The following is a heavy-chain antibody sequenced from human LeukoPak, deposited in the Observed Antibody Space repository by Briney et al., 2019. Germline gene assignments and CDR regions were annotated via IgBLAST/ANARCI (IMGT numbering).Heavy chain of an antibody. D-gene: IGHD2-2*01. Sequence: SETLSLTCAVYGGSFSGYYWSWIRQPPGKGLERIGEINHSEYINYNPSLKSRVTISVDTSKNQFSLKLSSVTAADTAVYYCARGNGYCSSTSCPHWFDPWGQGTLVTVSS. CDR1: GGSFSGYY. CDR2: INHSEYI. J-gene: IGHJ5*02. CDR3: ARGNGYCSSTSCPHWFDP. V-gene: IGHV4-34*01.